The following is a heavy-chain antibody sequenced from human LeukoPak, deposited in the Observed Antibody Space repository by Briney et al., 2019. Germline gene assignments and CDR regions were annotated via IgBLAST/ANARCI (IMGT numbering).Heavy chain of an antibody. CDR3: ARHYVFVIGGSSFDY. Sequence: SETLSFTCTVSGGSISGYYWSWIRQPPGKGLEWIGLIHYTGTTNYNPSLKSRVTISLDTSKNQFSLNLSSVTAAGTAVYFCARHYVFVIGGSSFDYWGQGTLVTVSS. V-gene: IGHV4-59*08. CDR1: GGSISGYY. CDR2: IHYTGTT. J-gene: IGHJ4*02. D-gene: IGHD3-16*01.